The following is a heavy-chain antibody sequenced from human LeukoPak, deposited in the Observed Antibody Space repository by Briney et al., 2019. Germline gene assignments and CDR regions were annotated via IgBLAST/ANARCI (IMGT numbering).Heavy chain of an antibody. V-gene: IGHV4-59*12. Sequence: PSETLSLTCTVSGGSISSYYWSWIRQPPGKGLEWIGYIYYSGSTNYNPSLKSRVTMSLDKSKNQFSLNLNSVTAADTAVYYCATYYDILSGYTFDYWGQGTLVAVSS. J-gene: IGHJ4*02. D-gene: IGHD3-9*01. CDR2: IYYSGST. CDR3: ATYYDILSGYTFDY. CDR1: GGSISSYY.